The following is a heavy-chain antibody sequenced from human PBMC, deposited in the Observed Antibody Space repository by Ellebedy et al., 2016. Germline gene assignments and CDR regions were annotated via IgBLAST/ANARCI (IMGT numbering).Heavy chain of an antibody. Sequence: SETLSLTCAVYGGSFSGYYWSWIRQPPGKGLEWIGEINHSGSTNYNPSLKSRVTISVDTSKNQFSLKLSSVTAADTAVYYCARDGRWLQLRKNWYFDLWGRGTLVTVSS. CDR3: ARDGRWLQLRKNWYFDL. CDR2: INHSGST. D-gene: IGHD5-24*01. V-gene: IGHV4-34*01. J-gene: IGHJ2*01. CDR1: GGSFSGYY.